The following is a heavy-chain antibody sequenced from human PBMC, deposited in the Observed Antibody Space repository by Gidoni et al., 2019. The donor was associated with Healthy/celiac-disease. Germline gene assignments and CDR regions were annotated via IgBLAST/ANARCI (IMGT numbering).Heavy chain of an antibody. V-gene: IGHV3-21*01. J-gene: IGHJ6*02. CDR2: ISSSSSYI. D-gene: IGHD1-26*01. CDR3: ARDRDELYYYYGMDV. CDR1: GFTFSSYS. Sequence: EVQLVESGGGLVKPGGSLSLPCAASGFTFSSYSMNWVRQAPGKGLEWVSSISSSSSYIYYADSVKGRFTISRDNAKNSLYLQMNSLRAEDTAVYYCARDRDELYYYYGMDVWGQGTTVTVSS.